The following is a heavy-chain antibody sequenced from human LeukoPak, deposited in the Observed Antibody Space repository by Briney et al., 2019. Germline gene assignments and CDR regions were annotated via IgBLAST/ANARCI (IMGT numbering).Heavy chain of an antibody. J-gene: IGHJ3*02. Sequence: GASVKVSCKASGYTFTSYGISWVRQAPGQGLEWMGWISAYNGNTNYAQKLQGRVTMTTDTSTSTAYMELSRLRSDDTAVYYCASPWYNWNDDAFDIWGQGTMVTVSS. V-gene: IGHV1-18*01. CDR2: ISAYNGNT. D-gene: IGHD1-20*01. CDR3: ASPWYNWNDDAFDI. CDR1: GYTFTSYG.